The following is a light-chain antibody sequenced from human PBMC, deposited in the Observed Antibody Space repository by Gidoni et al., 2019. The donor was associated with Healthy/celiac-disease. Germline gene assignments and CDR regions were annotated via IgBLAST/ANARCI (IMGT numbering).Light chain of an antibody. J-gene: IGKJ5*01. CDR2: AAS. CDR1: QSVSSY. CDR3: QQHNNYPST. Sequence: DIVLTHPPATLSLSPGERATLSCRASQSVSSYLAWYQQKPGKAPKLLIYAASNRHTGVPARFSGSGSGTDFTLTISCLQSEDFAVYYCQQHNNYPSTFGQGTRLEIK. V-gene: IGKV3-11*01.